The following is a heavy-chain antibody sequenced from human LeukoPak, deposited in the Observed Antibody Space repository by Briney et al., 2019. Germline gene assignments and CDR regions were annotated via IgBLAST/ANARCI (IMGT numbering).Heavy chain of an antibody. Sequence: PSETLSLTCTVSGGSISSYYWSWIRQPPGKGLGWIGYIYYSGSTNYSPSLKSRVTISVDTSKNQFSLKLSSVTAADTAVYYCARDRGRAGTRAFDIWGQGTMVTVSS. CDR2: IYYSGST. D-gene: IGHD1-1*01. V-gene: IGHV4-59*01. J-gene: IGHJ3*02. CDR1: GGSISSYY. CDR3: ARDRGRAGTRAFDI.